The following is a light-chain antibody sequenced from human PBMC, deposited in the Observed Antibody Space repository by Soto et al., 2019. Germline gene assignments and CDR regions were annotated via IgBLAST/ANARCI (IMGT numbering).Light chain of an antibody. CDR3: SSYTSSSTLDV. V-gene: IGLV2-14*01. CDR1: SSDVGGYNY. Sequence: QSVLTQPASVSGSPGQSITISCTGTSSDVGGYNYVSWYQQHPVKAPKLMIYEVSNRPSGVSNRFSGSKSGNTASLTISGLQAEDEADYYCSSYTSSSTLDVFGTGTKVTV. CDR2: EVS. J-gene: IGLJ1*01.